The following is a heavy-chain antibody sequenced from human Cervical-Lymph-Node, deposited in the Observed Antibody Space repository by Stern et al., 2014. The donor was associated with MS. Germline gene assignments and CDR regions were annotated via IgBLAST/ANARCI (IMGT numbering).Heavy chain of an antibody. Sequence: VQLVESGGGLVQPGRSLRLSCAASGFTFDDYAMHWVRQAPGKGLEWVSGISWNSGSIGYADSVKGRFTISRDNAKNSLYLQMNSLRAEDTALYYCAKAKKKGFDYWGQGTLVTVSS. J-gene: IGHJ4*02. CDR2: ISWNSGSI. CDR3: AKAKKKGFDY. V-gene: IGHV3-9*01. CDR1: GFTFDDYA.